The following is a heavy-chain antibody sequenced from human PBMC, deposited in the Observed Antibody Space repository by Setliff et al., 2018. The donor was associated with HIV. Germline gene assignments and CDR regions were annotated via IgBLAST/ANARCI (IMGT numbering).Heavy chain of an antibody. D-gene: IGHD6-19*01. CDR2: ISGSGHST. Sequence: GGSLRLSCAASGFTFSSYAMSWVRQAPGKGLEWVSTISGSGHSTTYADSVKGRFTMSRDNSKNTVHLQMNSLRAEDTAVYYCANHDRGPNSGGSRNYYFMDVWGKGTTVTVS. J-gene: IGHJ6*03. CDR1: GFTFSSYA. V-gene: IGHV3-23*01. CDR3: ANHDRGPNSGGSRNYYFMDV.